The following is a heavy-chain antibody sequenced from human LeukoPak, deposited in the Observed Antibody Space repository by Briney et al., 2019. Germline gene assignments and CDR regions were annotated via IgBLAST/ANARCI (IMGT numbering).Heavy chain of an antibody. D-gene: IGHD1-26*01. Sequence: SETLSLTCTVSGGSISSYYWSWIRQPPGKGLEWIGYIYYSGSTNYNPSLKSRVTISVDTSKNQFSLKLSSVTAADTAVYYCVRDQGGSYYAPIPFDYWGQGTLVTVSS. CDR3: VRDQGGSYYAPIPFDY. CDR2: IYYSGST. V-gene: IGHV4-59*01. CDR1: GGSISSYY. J-gene: IGHJ4*02.